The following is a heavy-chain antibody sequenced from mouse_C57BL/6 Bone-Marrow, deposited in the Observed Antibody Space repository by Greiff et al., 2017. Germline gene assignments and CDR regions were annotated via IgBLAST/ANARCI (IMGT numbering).Heavy chain of an antibody. Sequence: EVQLQQSGPELVKPGDSVKISCKASGYSFTGYFMNWVMQSHGKSLEWIGRINPYNGDTFYNQKFKGKATLTVDKSSSTAHMELRSLTSEDSAVYFCARSGGYSPYGYCDVTGTETTDTVSS. CDR1: GYSFTGYF. J-gene: IGHJ1*03. CDR3: ARSGGYSPYGYCDV. D-gene: IGHD2-3*01. CDR2: INPYNGDT. V-gene: IGHV1-20*01.